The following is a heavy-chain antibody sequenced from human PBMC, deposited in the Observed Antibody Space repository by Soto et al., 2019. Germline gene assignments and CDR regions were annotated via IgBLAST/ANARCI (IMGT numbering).Heavy chain of an antibody. D-gene: IGHD5-12*01. J-gene: IGHJ6*02. CDR3: ARDGFGYDNYYGLDV. V-gene: IGHV1-2*02. CDR2: IDPNSGGT. CDR1: GYTFRGYY. Sequence: PSVKVSCKASGYTFRGYYIHWVRQAPGQGPEWMGWIDPNSGGTNYAQEFQGRVTMTRDTSTNTAYMDLTRLTSDDTAVYLCARDGFGYDNYYGLDVWGQGTTVTVSS.